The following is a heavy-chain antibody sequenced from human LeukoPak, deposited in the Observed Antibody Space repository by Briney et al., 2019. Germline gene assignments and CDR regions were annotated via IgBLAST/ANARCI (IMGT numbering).Heavy chain of an antibody. J-gene: IGHJ4*02. D-gene: IGHD2-15*01. CDR1: GFTFSSYG. CDR2: ISSNGGST. CDR3: VKDHDYSIEQYDY. Sequence: GRSLRLSCAACGFTFSSYGMHWVRQAPGKGLEYISAISSNGGSTYYADSVKGRFTISRDNSKNTLYLQMSSLRAEDTAVYYCVKDHDYSIEQYDYWGQGTLVNVSS. V-gene: IGHV3-64D*06.